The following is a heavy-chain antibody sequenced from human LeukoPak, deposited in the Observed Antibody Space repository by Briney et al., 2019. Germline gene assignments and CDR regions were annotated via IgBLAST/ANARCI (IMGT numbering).Heavy chain of an antibody. CDR2: INSDGSST. D-gene: IGHD3-22*01. Sequence: GGSLRLSCAASGFTFSSYSMNWVRQAPGKGLVWVSRINSDGSSTTYADSVKGRFTISRDNAKNSLYLQMNSLRAEDTAVYYCVGYYYDSSQGVDYWGQGTLVTVSS. J-gene: IGHJ4*02. V-gene: IGHV3-74*01. CDR1: GFTFSSYS. CDR3: VGYYYDSSQGVDY.